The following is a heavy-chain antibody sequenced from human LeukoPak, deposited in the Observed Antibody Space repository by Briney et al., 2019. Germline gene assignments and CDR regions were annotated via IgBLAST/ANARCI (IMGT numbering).Heavy chain of an antibody. V-gene: IGHV4-61*02. CDR3: ARVDYYDRVDY. CDR1: GGSISSGSYY. D-gene: IGHD3-22*01. CDR2: IYTSGST. J-gene: IGHJ4*02. Sequence: SETLSLTCTVSGGSISSGSYYWSWIRQPAGKGLEWIGRIYTSGSTNYNPSLKSRVTISVDTSKNQFSLKLSSVTAADTAVYYCARVDYYDRVDYWGQGTLVTVSS.